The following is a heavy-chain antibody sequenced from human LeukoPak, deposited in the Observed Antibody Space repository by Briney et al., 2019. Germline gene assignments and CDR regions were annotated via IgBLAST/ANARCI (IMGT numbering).Heavy chain of an antibody. CDR1: GFTFSSYA. CDR3: AKDLVGGYFDY. J-gene: IGHJ4*02. CDR2: ISGSSGST. V-gene: IGHV3-23*01. Sequence: GGSLRLSCAASGFTFSSYAMSWVRQAPGKGLEWVSAISGSSGSTYYADSVKGRFTISRDNSKNTLYLQMNSLRAEDTAAYYCAKDLVGGYFDYWGQGTLVTVSS.